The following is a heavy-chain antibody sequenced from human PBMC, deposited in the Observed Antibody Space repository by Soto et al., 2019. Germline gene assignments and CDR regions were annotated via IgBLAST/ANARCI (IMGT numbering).Heavy chain of an antibody. D-gene: IGHD1-26*01. Sequence: EVQLVESGGGLVKPGGSLRLSCAVSGFTFDKVWMNWVRQAPGKGLEWVGRIKSKTDGGTTDYAAPVKGRFTISRDDSKNMLYLQMNSLKTEGTGMYFFSTGRDELLYWGQGTLVTVSS. J-gene: IGHJ4*02. V-gene: IGHV3-15*07. CDR2: IKSKTDGGTT. CDR1: GFTFDKVW. CDR3: STGRDELLY.